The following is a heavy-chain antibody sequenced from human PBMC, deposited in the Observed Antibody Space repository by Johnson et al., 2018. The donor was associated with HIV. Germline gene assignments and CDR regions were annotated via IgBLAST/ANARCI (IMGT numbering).Heavy chain of an antibody. V-gene: IGHV3-11*04. D-gene: IGHD6-13*01. CDR3: ARVGSSWGRDAFDI. CDR1: GFTFSDYY. CDR2: ISSSGSTI. J-gene: IGHJ3*02. Sequence: QVQLVESGGGLVKPGGSLRLSCAASGFTFSDYYMTWIRQAPGKGLEWLSFISSSGSTIYYADSVKGRFSISRDNAKNSLFLQMNSLRAEDMAVYYCARVGSSWGRDAFDIWGQGTMVTVAS.